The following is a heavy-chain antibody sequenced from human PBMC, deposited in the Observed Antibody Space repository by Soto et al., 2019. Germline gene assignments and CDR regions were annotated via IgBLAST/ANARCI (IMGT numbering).Heavy chain of an antibody. J-gene: IGHJ4*02. V-gene: IGHV3-33*01. CDR3: ARDSDTIDYGDYAYYFDY. CDR2: IWYDGSNK. Sequence: PGGSLRLSCAASGFTFSSYGMHLVRQAPGKGLEWVAVIWYDGSNKYYADSVKGRFTISRDNSKNTLYLQMNSLRAEDTAVYYCARDSDTIDYGDYAYYFDYWGQGTLVTVSS. CDR1: GFTFSSYG. D-gene: IGHD4-17*01.